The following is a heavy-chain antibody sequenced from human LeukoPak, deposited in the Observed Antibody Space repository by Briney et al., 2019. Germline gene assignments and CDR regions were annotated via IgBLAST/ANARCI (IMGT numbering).Heavy chain of an antibody. CDR2: IRSETDGGTT. D-gene: IGHD5-18*01. CDR3: AHRNTAMVRVDY. V-gene: IGHV3-15*01. Sequence: GSLRLSCAASGFTFSSYGMHWVRQAPGKGLEWVGRIRSETDGGTTDYAAPVKGRFTISRDDSKNTVYLQMSSLKTEDTAVYFCAHRNTAMVRVDYWGQGTLDTVSS. CDR1: GFTFSSYG. J-gene: IGHJ4*02.